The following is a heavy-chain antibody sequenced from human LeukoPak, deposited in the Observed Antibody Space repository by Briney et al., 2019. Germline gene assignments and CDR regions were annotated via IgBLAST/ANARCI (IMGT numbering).Heavy chain of an antibody. J-gene: IGHJ3*02. V-gene: IGHV3-7*03. D-gene: IGHD3-10*01. Sequence: GGSLRLSCAASGFTFSRYWMSWVRQAPGRGLEWVANIKHDGSQKYYVESVKGRITISRDNAKNSLYLQMNSLAAEDTAVYFCARDGMGGIKAFDMWGQGTMVTVSS. CDR1: GFTFSRYW. CDR3: ARDGMGGIKAFDM. CDR2: IKHDGSQK.